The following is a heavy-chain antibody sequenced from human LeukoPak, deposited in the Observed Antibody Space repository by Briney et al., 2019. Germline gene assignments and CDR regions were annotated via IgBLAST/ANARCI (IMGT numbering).Heavy chain of an antibody. CDR2: INPSGGST. Sequence: GASVKVSCKASGYTFTSYYMHWVRQAPGQGLEWMGIINPSGGSTSYAQKFQGRVTMTRDTSTSTVYMELSSLRSEDTAVYYCARRAYDFWSGLSYYFDYWGQGTLVTVSP. D-gene: IGHD3-3*01. J-gene: IGHJ4*02. CDR1: GYTFTSYY. V-gene: IGHV1-46*03. CDR3: ARRAYDFWSGLSYYFDY.